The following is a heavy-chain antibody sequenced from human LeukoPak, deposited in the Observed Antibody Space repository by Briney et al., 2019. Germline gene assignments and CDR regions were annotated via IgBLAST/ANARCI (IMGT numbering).Heavy chain of an antibody. CDR1: GFTFSSYG. Sequence: GGTLRLSCAASGFTFSSYGMSWVRQAPGKGLEWVSAISGSGGSTYYADSVKGRFTISRDNSKNTLYLQMNSLRAEDTAVYYCAKDDYGDYLTYWGQGTLVTVSS. D-gene: IGHD4-17*01. CDR2: ISGSGGST. CDR3: AKDDYGDYLTY. V-gene: IGHV3-23*01. J-gene: IGHJ4*02.